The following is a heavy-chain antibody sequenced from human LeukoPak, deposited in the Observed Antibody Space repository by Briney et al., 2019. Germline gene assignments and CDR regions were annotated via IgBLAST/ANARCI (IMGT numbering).Heavy chain of an antibody. Sequence: PSETLSLSCNVSGDSVSSGYWTWIRQSPAKGLEWIGFIYDNGVTDYNPSLRSRLIISLDTSKNQFSLNLRSVSAADSAIYYCAGRGHRYSRYWRQGILVTVSS. CDR3: AGRGHRYSRY. CDR2: IYDNGVT. V-gene: IGHV4-4*09. CDR1: GDSVSSGY. D-gene: IGHD2-15*01. J-gene: IGHJ1*01.